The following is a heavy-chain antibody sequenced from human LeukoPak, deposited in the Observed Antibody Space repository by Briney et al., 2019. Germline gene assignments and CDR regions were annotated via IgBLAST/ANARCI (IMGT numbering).Heavy chain of an antibody. V-gene: IGHV4-34*01. CDR1: GGSFSGYY. CDR2: INHSGST. J-gene: IGHJ3*02. Sequence: SETLSLTCAVYGGSFSGYYWSWIRPPPGKGLEWIGEINHSGSTNYNPSLKSRVTISVDTSKNQFSLKLSSVTAADTAVYYCARGPRYFDIWGQGTMVTVSS. D-gene: IGHD3-9*01. CDR3: ARGPRYFDI.